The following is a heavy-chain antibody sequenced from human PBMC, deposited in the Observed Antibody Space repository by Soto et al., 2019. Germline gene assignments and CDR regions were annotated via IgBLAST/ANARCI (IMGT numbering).Heavy chain of an antibody. CDR1: GGTFSSYA. CDR3: AREFHHGSGSYYPYDSSGYRAPFDY. Sequence: SVKVSCKASGGTFSSYAISWVRQAPGQGLEWMGGIIPIFGTANYAQKFQGRVTITAAESTSTAYMELSSLRSEDTAVYYCAREFHHGSGSYYPYDSSGYRAPFDYCGQGTLVTVSS. V-gene: IGHV1-69*13. CDR2: IIPIFGTA. D-gene: IGHD3-10*01. J-gene: IGHJ4*02.